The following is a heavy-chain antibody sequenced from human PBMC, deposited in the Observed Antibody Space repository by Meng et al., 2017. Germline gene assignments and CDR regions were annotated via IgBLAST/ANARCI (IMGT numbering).Heavy chain of an antibody. D-gene: IGHD4-17*01. CDR3: ARDSPPDYGDEGG. V-gene: IGHV1-2*02. CDR2: INPNSGGT. CDR1: GYTFTGYY. Sequence: ASVKVSCKASGYTFTGYYMHWVRQAPGQGLEWMGWINPNSGGTNYAQKFQGRVTMTRDTSISTAYMGLSRLRSDDTAVYYCARDSPPDYGDEGGWGQGTLVTVSS. J-gene: IGHJ4*02.